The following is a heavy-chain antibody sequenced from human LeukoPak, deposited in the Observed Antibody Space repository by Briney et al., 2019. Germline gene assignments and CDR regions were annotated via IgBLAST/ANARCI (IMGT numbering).Heavy chain of an antibody. J-gene: IGHJ5*02. CDR3: ARLNHGSGSYYNPNNWFDP. CDR1: GASIGSFY. D-gene: IGHD3-10*01. V-gene: IGHV4-4*09. CDR2: IYPSGST. Sequence: SETLSLTCTVSGASIGSFYWTWIRQPPGERLEWIGYIYPSGSTNYNPSLKSRVTISADTSKNHFSLSLNSMTAADTAVYYCARLNHGSGSYYNPNNWFDPWGQGTLVTVSS.